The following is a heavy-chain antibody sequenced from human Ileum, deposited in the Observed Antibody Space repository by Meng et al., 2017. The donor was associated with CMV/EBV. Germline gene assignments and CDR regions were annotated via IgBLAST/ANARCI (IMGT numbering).Heavy chain of an antibody. CDR1: GYTFTGYY. CDR2: INPDTGGT. CDR3: MTVTGNYPY. D-gene: IGHD1-7*01. Sequence: QVQLVQSGADMKKPGASLKVSWKASGYTFTGYYMHWVRQAPGQGLEWMGRINPDTGGTNYAQKFQGRVTMTRDTSISTAYMELSRLTSGDTAVYFCMTVTGNYPYWGQGALVTVSS. V-gene: IGHV1-2*06. J-gene: IGHJ4*02.